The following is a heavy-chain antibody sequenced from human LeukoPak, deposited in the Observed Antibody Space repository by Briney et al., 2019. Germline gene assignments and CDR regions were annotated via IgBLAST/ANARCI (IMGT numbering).Heavy chain of an antibody. J-gene: IGHJ6*02. Sequence: GGSLRLSRAASGLPFKSYGMHWVRQAPGKGLEWVSVIYSGGSTYYADSVKGRFTISRDNSKNTLYLQMNSLRAEDTAVYYCARDVTYYYDSGSYPLDVWGQGTTVTVSS. CDR1: GLPFKSYG. CDR2: IYSGGST. V-gene: IGHV3-NL1*01. D-gene: IGHD3-10*01. CDR3: ARDVTYYYDSGSYPLDV.